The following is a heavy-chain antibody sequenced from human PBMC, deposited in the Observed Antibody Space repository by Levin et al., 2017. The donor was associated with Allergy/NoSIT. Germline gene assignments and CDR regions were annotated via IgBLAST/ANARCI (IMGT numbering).Heavy chain of an antibody. CDR3: ARDGYCSGASCFRSWFDP. V-gene: IGHV5-51*01. D-gene: IGHD2-15*01. J-gene: IGHJ5*02. CDR1: GYSFTSYW. Sequence: GESLKISCKGSGYSFTSYWIGWVRQMPGKGLEWMGIIYPGDSDIRYSPSFQGQVTMSVDKSMSTAYLQWSSLKASDTAMYYCARDGYCSGASCFRSWFDPWGQGTLVTVSS. CDR2: IYPGDSDI.